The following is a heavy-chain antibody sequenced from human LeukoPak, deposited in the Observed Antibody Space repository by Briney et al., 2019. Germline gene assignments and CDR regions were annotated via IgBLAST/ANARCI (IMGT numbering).Heavy chain of an antibody. Sequence: GGSLRLSCAASGFTFSTHDLTWVRQAPGKGLEWVSAISGSGGSTYYADSVKGRFTISRDNSKNTLYLQMNSLRAEDTAVYYCAKDPSRYYGSGSSDYWGQGTPVTVSS. CDR1: GFTFSTHD. V-gene: IGHV3-23*01. CDR2: ISGSGGST. CDR3: AKDPSRYYGSGSSDY. J-gene: IGHJ4*02. D-gene: IGHD3-10*01.